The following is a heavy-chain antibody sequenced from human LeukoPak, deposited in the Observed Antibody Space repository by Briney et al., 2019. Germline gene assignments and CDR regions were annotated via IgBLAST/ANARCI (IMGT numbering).Heavy chain of an antibody. D-gene: IGHD2-2*01. V-gene: IGHV3-23*01. CDR3: AKGVVVPVAIPY. CDR1: GFTFSSYA. CDR2: ISDSGGST. Sequence: VGSLRLSCAASGFTFSSYAMSWVRQAPGKGLERVSAISDSGGSTYYANSVKGRFTISRDNSKNTLYLQLNSLRASDTAVYYCAKGVVVPVAIPYWGQGTLVTVSS. J-gene: IGHJ4*02.